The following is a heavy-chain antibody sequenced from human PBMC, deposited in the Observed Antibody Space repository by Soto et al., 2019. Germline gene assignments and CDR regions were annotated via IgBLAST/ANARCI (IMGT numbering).Heavy chain of an antibody. CDR2: ITGRSSCT. D-gene: IGHD3-22*01. V-gene: IGHV3-23*01. Sequence: GGSLRLSCAASGFTFSSYAMSWVRQAPGEGLEWVSDITGRSSCTNYADSVKGRFTISRDNAKNTLYLQMNSLRAEDTAVYYCSRNYYDNSGYYPDDYWGQGTPVTVSS. CDR1: GFTFSSYA. J-gene: IGHJ4*02. CDR3: SRNYYDNSGYYPDDY.